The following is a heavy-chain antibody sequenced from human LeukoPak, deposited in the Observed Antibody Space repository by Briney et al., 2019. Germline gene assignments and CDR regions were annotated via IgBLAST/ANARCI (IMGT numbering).Heavy chain of an antibody. CDR1: GFTFSSYT. Sequence: PGGSLRLSCTASGFTFSSYTMTWVRQAPGKGLKWVSAISGSGGSTYYADSVKGRFTISRDNSKNTLYLQMNSLRAEDTAVYYCAKVNYDFWSAISDYFDYWGQGTLVTVSS. CDR2: ISGSGGST. D-gene: IGHD3-3*01. CDR3: AKVNYDFWSAISDYFDY. J-gene: IGHJ4*02. V-gene: IGHV3-23*01.